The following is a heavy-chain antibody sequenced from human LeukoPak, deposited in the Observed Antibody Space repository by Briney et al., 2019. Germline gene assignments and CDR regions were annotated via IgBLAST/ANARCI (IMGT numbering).Heavy chain of an antibody. J-gene: IGHJ6*03. D-gene: IGHD6-13*01. CDR1: GYTFTGYY. CDR3: ARDAATLPYYYYYMDV. V-gene: IGHV1-2*02. Sequence: ASVKVSCKASGYTFTGYYMHWVRQAPGQGLEWMGWTNPNSGGTNYAQKFQGRVTMARDTSISTAYMELSRLRSDDTAVYYCARDAATLPYYYYYMDVWGKGTTVTVSS. CDR2: TNPNSGGT.